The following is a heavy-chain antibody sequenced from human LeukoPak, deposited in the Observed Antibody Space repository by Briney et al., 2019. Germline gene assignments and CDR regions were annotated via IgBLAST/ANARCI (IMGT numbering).Heavy chain of an antibody. D-gene: IGHD3-22*01. V-gene: IGHV1-2*02. Sequence: ASVRVSCKASGYSFAGYYMHWVRQAPGQGLEWMGWIDPDSGDTNYAQTFQGRVTMTRDTSISTAYMELSSLRSDDTAVYYCARGARNYYDSSSVDPWGQGTLVTVSS. CDR3: ARGARNYYDSSSVDP. CDR2: IDPDSGDT. CDR1: GYSFAGYY. J-gene: IGHJ5*02.